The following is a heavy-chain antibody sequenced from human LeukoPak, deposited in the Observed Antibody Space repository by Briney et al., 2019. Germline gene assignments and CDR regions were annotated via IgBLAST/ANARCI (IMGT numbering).Heavy chain of an antibody. CDR2: IYYSGST. CDR1: GGSISSGDYY. J-gene: IGHJ4*02. Sequence: SETLSLTCTVSGGSISSGDYYWSWIRQPPGKGLEWIGYIYYSGSTYYNPSLKSRVTISVDTSKNQFSLKLSSVTAADTAVYYCARSYYYDIEEYFDYWGQGTLVTVSS. CDR3: ARSYYYDIEEYFDY. V-gene: IGHV4-30-4*01. D-gene: IGHD3-22*01.